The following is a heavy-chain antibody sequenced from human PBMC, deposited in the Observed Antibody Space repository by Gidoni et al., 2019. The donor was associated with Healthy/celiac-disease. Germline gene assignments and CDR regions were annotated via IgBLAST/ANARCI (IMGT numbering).Heavy chain of an antibody. CDR2: INPNSGGT. D-gene: IGHD6-13*01. Sequence: QVQLVQSGAEVKKHGASVKVSCKASGYTFTGYYMHWVRQAPGQGLEWMGWINPNSGGTNYAQKFQGRVTMTRDTSISTAYMELSRLRSDDTAVYYCARESWSSSWCRCQDVWGQGTTVTVSS. V-gene: IGHV1-2*02. J-gene: IGHJ6*02. CDR3: ARESWSSSWCRCQDV. CDR1: GYTFTGYY.